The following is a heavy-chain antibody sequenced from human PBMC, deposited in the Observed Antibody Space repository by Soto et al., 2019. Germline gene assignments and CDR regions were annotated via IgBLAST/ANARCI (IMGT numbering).Heavy chain of an antibody. CDR2: TSYDENYK. V-gene: IGHV3-30*04. CDR3: ARQGGSSGIWYFDY. Sequence: QVQLVESGGGVVQPGRSLRLSCAASGFTFSGYAMQWVRQAPGKGLEWVAATSYDENYKYYADSVKGRFTISRDNSKNTLFLQMNSLRTEDTAVYYCARQGGSSGIWYFDYWGQGSLVTVSS. J-gene: IGHJ4*02. CDR1: GFTFSGYA. D-gene: IGHD6-6*01.